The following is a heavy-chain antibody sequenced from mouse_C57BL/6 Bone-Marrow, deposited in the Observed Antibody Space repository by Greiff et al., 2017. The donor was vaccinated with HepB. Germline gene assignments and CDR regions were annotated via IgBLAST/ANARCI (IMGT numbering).Heavy chain of an antibody. CDR2: IRSKSSNYAT. Sequence: DVQLVESGGGLVQPKGSLKLSCAASGFTFNTYAMHWVRQAPGKGLEWVARIRSKSSNYATYYADSVKDRFTISRDDSQSMLYLQMNNLKTEDTAMYYCVRDRTTVVATLYWYFDVWGTGTTVTVSS. CDR3: VRDRTTVVATLYWYFDV. V-gene: IGHV10-3*01. D-gene: IGHD1-1*01. CDR1: GFTFNTYA. J-gene: IGHJ1*03.